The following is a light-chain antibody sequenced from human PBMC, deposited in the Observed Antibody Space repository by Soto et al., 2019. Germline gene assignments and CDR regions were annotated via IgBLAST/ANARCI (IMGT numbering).Light chain of an antibody. V-gene: IGKV3-20*01. J-gene: IGKJ1*01. CDR1: QSVSSSY. CDR2: GAS. CDR3: QQYGRSRT. Sequence: EIVLTQSPGTLSLSPGERATLSCRASQSVSSSYLAWYQQKPGQAPRLLIYGASSRATGIPDRFSGSGSGKDFTLTIRRLEPEDFAVYYCQQYGRSRTFGQGTKVEIK.